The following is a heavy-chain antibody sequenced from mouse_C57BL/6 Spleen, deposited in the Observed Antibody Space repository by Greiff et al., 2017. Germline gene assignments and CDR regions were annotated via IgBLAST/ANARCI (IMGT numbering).Heavy chain of an antibody. CDR1: GYAFSSYW. V-gene: IGHV1-80*01. D-gene: IGHD2-4*01. CDR3: ARESYYDYDPAWFAY. J-gene: IGHJ3*01. Sequence: VQLQQSGAELVKPGASVKISCKASGYAFSSYWMNWVKQRPGKGLEWIGQIYPGDGDTNYNGKFKGKATLTADKSSSTAYMQLSSLTSEDSAVYFCARESYYDYDPAWFAYWGQGTLVTVSA. CDR2: IYPGDGDT.